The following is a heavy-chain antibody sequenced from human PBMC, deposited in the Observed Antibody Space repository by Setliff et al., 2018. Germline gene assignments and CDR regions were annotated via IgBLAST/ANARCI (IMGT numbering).Heavy chain of an antibody. D-gene: IGHD1-1*01. CDR3: ARAHGATTTFYYYMDV. Sequence: QGLEWVGGIIPIYGAANYARKFQGRVTITADESTNTAYMELSSLTYEDTAVYFCARAHGATTTFYYYMDVWGKGTTVTVSS. V-gene: IGHV1-69*01. CDR2: IIPIYGAA. J-gene: IGHJ6*03.